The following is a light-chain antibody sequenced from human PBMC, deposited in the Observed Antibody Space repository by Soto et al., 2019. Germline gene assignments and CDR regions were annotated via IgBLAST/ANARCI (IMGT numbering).Light chain of an antibody. CDR1: QSVSSY. CDR2: DAS. CDR3: QQRSNWPPGKT. Sequence: EIVLTQSPATLSLSPGERATLSCRASQSVSSYLAWYQQKPGQAPRLLIYDASNRATGIPARFSGSGSGTDFTLTISRLEAEDFAVYYCQQRSNWPPGKTFGRGTKVEIK. J-gene: IGKJ1*01. V-gene: IGKV3-11*01.